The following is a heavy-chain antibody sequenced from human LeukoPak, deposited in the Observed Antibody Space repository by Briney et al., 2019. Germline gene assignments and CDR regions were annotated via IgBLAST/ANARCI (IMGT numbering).Heavy chain of an antibody. Sequence: SVKVSCKASGGTFSSYAISWVRQAPGQGLECMGGIIPIFGTANYAQKFQGRVTITADESTSTAYMELSSLRSEDTAVYYCARKGYDFWSGYYTGIGFWFDPWGQGTLVTVSS. CDR1: GGTFSSYA. CDR2: IIPIFGTA. CDR3: ARKGYDFWSGYYTGIGFWFDP. J-gene: IGHJ5*02. V-gene: IGHV1-69*13. D-gene: IGHD3-3*01.